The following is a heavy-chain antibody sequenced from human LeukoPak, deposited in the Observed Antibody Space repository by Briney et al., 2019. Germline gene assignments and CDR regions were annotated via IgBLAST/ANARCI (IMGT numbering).Heavy chain of an antibody. CDR2: INHSGST. CDR1: GGSFSGYY. V-gene: IGHV4-34*01. Sequence: PETLSLTCAVYGGSFSGYYWSWIRQPPGKGLEWIGEINHSGSTNYNPSLKSRVTISVDTSKNQLSLKLSSVTAADTAVYYCARRRAYYDSSGSTYYYMDVWGKGTTVTISS. J-gene: IGHJ6*03. D-gene: IGHD3-22*01. CDR3: ARRRAYYDSSGSTYYYMDV.